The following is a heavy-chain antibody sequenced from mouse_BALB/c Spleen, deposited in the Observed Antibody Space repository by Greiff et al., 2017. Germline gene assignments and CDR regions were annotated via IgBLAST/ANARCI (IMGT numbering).Heavy chain of an antibody. D-gene: IGHD1-1*01. CDR2: IDPSSGYT. J-gene: IGHJ4*01. CDR1: GYTFTCYT. Sequence: VKLMESGAELARPGASVKMSCKASGYTFTCYTMHWVKQRPGQGLEWIGYIDPSSGYTNYNQKFKDKATLTADKSSSTAYMQLSSLTSEDSAVYYCARSPYYGSDAMDYWGQGTSVTVSS. V-gene: IGHV1-4*01. CDR3: ARSPYYGSDAMDY.